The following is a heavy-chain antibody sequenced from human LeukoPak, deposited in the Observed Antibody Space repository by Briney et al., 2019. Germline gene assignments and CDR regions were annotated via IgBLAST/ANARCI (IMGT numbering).Heavy chain of an antibody. CDR3: ARDISVPGYDAFDI. CDR1: GFTFSSYG. D-gene: IGHD3-22*01. Sequence: PGRSLRLSCAASGFTFSSYGMHWVRQAPGKGLEWVAVISYDGSNKYYADSVKGRFTISRDNSKNTLYLQMNSLRAEDTAVYYCARDISVPGYDAFDIWGQGAMVTVSS. CDR2: ISYDGSNK. J-gene: IGHJ3*02. V-gene: IGHV3-30*03.